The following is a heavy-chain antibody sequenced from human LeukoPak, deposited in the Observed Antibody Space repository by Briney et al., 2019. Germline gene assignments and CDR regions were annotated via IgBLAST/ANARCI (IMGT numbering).Heavy chain of an antibody. CDR3: ARLYGMVATQPFDY. CDR1: GYTFTSYG. V-gene: IGHV1-18*01. Sequence: ASVKVSCKASGYTFTSYGISWVRQAPGQGLEWMGWISAYNGNTNYAQKFQGRVTMTTDTSTSTAYMELRSLRSDDTAVYYCARLYGMVATQPFDYWGQGTQVTVSS. J-gene: IGHJ4*02. D-gene: IGHD5-12*01. CDR2: ISAYNGNT.